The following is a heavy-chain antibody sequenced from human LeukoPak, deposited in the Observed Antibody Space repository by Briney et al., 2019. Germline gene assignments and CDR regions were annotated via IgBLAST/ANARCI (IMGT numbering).Heavy chain of an antibody. D-gene: IGHD3-10*01. J-gene: IGHJ4*02. Sequence: SSETLSLTCAVYGGSFSGYYWSWIRQPPGKGLEWIGEINHSGSTNYNPSLKSRVTISVDKSKNQFSLKLSSVTAADTAVYYCARDHPFYYYGSGSYYNSLYYFDYWGQGTLVTVSS. CDR1: GGSFSGYY. CDR3: ARDHPFYYYGSGSYYNSLYYFDY. V-gene: IGHV4-34*01. CDR2: INHSGST.